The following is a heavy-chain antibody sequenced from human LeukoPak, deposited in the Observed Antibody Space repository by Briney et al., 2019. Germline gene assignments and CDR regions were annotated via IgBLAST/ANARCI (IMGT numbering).Heavy chain of an antibody. CDR3: ALTLVRYSYEDY. J-gene: IGHJ4*02. CDR1: GGSISSYY. V-gene: IGHV4-4*07. Sequence: PSETLSLTCTVSGGSISSYYWSWIRQPAGKGLEWIGRIYTSGSTNYNPSLKSRVTMSVDTSKNQFSLKLGSVTAADTAVYYCALTLVRYSYEDYWGQGTLVTVSS. D-gene: IGHD5-18*01. CDR2: IYTSGST.